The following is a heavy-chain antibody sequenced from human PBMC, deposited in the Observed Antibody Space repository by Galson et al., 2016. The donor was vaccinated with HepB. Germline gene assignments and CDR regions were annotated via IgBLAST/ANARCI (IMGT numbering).Heavy chain of an antibody. CDR3: AREIPNFGSGSYQGIYYYYYGMDV. V-gene: IGHV1-69*13. CDR1: GGTFSTYA. CDR2: IIPVFGSP. D-gene: IGHD3-10*01. Sequence: SVKVSCKASGGTFSTYAISWARQAPGQGLEWMGGIIPVFGSPNYARKFQGRVMITADESTSTVYMELNRLRSEDSAVYYCAREIPNFGSGSYQGIYYYYYGMDVWGQGTTVTVSS. J-gene: IGHJ6*02.